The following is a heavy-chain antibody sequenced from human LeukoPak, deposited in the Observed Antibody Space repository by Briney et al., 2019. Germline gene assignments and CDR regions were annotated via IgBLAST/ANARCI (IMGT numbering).Heavy chain of an antibody. J-gene: IGHJ4*02. Sequence: PGGSLRLSCAASGSTFSSYAMSWVRQAPGKGLEWVSSISSSSSYIYYADSVKGRFTISRDNAKNSLYLQMNSLRAEDTAVYYCARDSSSSAGFDYWGQGTLVTVSS. D-gene: IGHD6-6*01. V-gene: IGHV3-21*01. CDR1: GSTFSSYA. CDR3: ARDSSSSAGFDY. CDR2: ISSSSSYI.